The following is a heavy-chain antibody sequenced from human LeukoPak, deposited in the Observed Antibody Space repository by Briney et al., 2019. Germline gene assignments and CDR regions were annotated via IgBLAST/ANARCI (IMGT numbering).Heavy chain of an antibody. CDR1: GYSISSGYY. D-gene: IGHD3-22*01. V-gene: IGHV4-38-2*02. Sequence: SETLSLTCTVSGYSISSGYYWGWIRQPPGKGLEWIGSIYHSGSTYYNPSLKSRVTISVDTSKNQFSLKLSSVTAADTAVYYCARDYYDSSGYGNWFDPWGQGTLVTVSS. CDR2: IYHSGST. J-gene: IGHJ5*02. CDR3: ARDYYDSSGYGNWFDP.